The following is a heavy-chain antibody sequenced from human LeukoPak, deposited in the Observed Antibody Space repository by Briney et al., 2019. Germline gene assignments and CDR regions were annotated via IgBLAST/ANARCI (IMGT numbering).Heavy chain of an antibody. CDR3: ATDPLPTRITMIGFGY. CDR2: FDPEDGET. CDR1: GYTLTELS. Sequence: GASVKVSCKVSGYTLTELSMHWVRQAPGRGLEWMGGFDPEDGETIYAQKFQGRVTMTEDTSTDTAYMELSSLRSEDTAVYYCATDPLPTRITMIGFGYWGQGTLVTVSS. J-gene: IGHJ4*02. V-gene: IGHV1-24*01. D-gene: IGHD3-22*01.